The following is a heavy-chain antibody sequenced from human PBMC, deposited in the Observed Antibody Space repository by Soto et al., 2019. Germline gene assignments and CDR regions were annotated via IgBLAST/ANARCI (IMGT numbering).Heavy chain of an antibody. D-gene: IGHD5-12*01. Sequence: VASVKVSCKASGGTFSSYTISWVRQAPGQGLEWMGRIIPILGIANYAQKFQGRVTITADKSTSTAYMELSSLRSEDTAVYYCARDSGYHFHRYFDLWGRGTLVTVSS. CDR3: ARDSGYHFHRYFDL. J-gene: IGHJ2*01. CDR1: GGTFSSYT. V-gene: IGHV1-69*04. CDR2: IIPILGIA.